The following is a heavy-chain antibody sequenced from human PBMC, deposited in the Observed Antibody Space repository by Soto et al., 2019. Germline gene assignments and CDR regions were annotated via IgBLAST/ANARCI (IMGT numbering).Heavy chain of an antibody. D-gene: IGHD6-13*01. V-gene: IGHV4-39*01. CDR2: IYYSGST. Sequence: SETLSLTCTVSGGSISSSSYYWGWIRQPPGKGLEWIGSIYYSGSTYYNPSLKSRVTISVDTSKNQFSLKLSSVTAADTAVYYCARHPIRAAAVHGDYWGQGTLVTVSS. CDR3: ARHPIRAAAVHGDY. J-gene: IGHJ4*02. CDR1: GGSISSSSYY.